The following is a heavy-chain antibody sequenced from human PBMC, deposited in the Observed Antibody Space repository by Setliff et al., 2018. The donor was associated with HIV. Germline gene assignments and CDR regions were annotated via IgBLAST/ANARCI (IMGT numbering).Heavy chain of an antibody. V-gene: IGHV1-46*01. J-gene: IGHJ1*01. CDR3: ARDHMSVGAWVGATSRGLFQH. Sequence: ASVKVSCKASGYTFITYYMHWVRQAPGQGLEWRGLIHPSGGSTNYAQKFQGRVTMTRDASTSTAYMKLSSLRSEDTAVYYCARDHMSVGAWVGATSRGLFQHWGQVTLVTVSS. D-gene: IGHD1-26*01. CDR1: GYTFITYY. CDR2: IHPSGGST.